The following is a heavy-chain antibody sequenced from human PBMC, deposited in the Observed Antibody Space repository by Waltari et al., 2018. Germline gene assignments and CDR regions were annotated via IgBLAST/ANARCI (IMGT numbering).Heavy chain of an antibody. CDR2: IYRDGST. D-gene: IGHD4-4*01. J-gene: IGHJ4*02. V-gene: IGHV3-53*02. Sequence: EVQVVETGGGLIQPGGSLRLSCAVSGFTVGTFYMSGVRQAPGKGLEWVSVIYRDGSTYYADSVKGRFTISRDNSKNNLYLQMDSLGPEDTAVYYCARRRSGSNSQALENWGQGTLVIVSS. CDR1: GFTVGTFY. CDR3: ARRRSGSNSQALEN.